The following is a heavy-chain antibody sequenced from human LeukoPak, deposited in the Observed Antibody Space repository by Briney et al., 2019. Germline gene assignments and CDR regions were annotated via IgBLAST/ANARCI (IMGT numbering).Heavy chain of an antibody. J-gene: IGHJ6*03. Sequence: GGSLRLSGAASGITFSSYGMSWGRQAPGKGLEWVSSISSTGGTTYYADSVKGRFTISRDNSKNTLYLQMNSLRAEDTAIYYCAKNGDRGAYCTGGTCYPYFYYYMDVWGKGTTVTISS. CDR2: ISSTGGTT. D-gene: IGHD2-15*01. CDR1: GITFSSYG. CDR3: AKNGDRGAYCTGGTCYPYFYYYMDV. V-gene: IGHV3-23*01.